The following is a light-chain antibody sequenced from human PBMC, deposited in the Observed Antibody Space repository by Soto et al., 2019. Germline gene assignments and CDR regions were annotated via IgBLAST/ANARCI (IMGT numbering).Light chain of an antibody. CDR3: HQSGSAPAWT. CDR1: QSMSNNY. CDR2: GAS. Sequence: EIVLTQSPGTLSLFPGERATLSCRASQSMSNNYIAWYQQKPGQAPRLLIHGASNRATGIPDRFSGAGSGTDFTLTISRLEPEDFAVYYCHQSGSAPAWTFGQGTKVEIK. V-gene: IGKV3-20*01. J-gene: IGKJ1*01.